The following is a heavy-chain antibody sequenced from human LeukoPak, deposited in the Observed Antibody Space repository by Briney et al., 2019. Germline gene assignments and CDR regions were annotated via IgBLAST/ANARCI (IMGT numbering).Heavy chain of an antibody. CDR2: IYYSGST. J-gene: IGHJ4*02. CDR1: GGSISSYY. V-gene: IGHV4-59*01. Sequence: SETLSLTCTVSGGSISSYYWSWIRQPPGKGLEWIGYIYYSGSTNYNPSLKSRVTISVDTSKNQFSLKLSSVTAADTAVYYCAREAYSYGFSFDYWGQGTLVTVSS. CDR3: AREAYSYGFSFDY. D-gene: IGHD5-18*01.